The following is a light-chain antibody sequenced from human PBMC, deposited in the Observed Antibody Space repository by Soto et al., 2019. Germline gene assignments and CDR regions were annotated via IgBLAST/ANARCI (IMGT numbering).Light chain of an antibody. Sequence: DIVLTQSPGTLSLSPGERASLSCRASQSVSSGHLAWYQQKPGQAPRLLIYGASNRATGIPDRFSGSGSGTDFTLTISRLEPEDFAVYYCQQYNNWPRTFGQGTKVDIK. CDR2: GAS. V-gene: IGKV3-20*01. CDR1: QSVSSGH. CDR3: QQYNNWPRT. J-gene: IGKJ1*01.